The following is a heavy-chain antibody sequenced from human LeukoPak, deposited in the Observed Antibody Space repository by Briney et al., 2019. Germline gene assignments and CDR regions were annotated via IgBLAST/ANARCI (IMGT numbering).Heavy chain of an antibody. Sequence: PGGSLRLSCAASGFTFSSYWMSWVRQAPGKGLEWVANIKQDGSEKYYVDSVKGRFTISRDNAKNSLYLQMNSLRAEDTAVYYCAKDYSSSPEYYYYYYMDVWGKGTTVTVSS. J-gene: IGHJ6*03. CDR1: GFTFSSYW. D-gene: IGHD6-6*01. CDR3: AKDYSSSPEYYYYYYMDV. CDR2: IKQDGSEK. V-gene: IGHV3-7*01.